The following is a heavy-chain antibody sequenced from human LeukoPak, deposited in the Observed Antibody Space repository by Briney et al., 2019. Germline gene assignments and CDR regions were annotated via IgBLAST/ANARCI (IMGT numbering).Heavy chain of an antibody. CDR1: GYTFTDYT. Sequence: ASVTVSCKASGYTFTDYTMHWLRQAPGQRLDWMGWINGGSGNTKYSPEFQGRVTITRDTSASTAYMELSSLRSEDTAVYYCANPRYDSSGYYYVDWSQGTLVTVSS. J-gene: IGHJ4*02. D-gene: IGHD3-22*01. V-gene: IGHV1-3*01. CDR2: INGGSGNT. CDR3: ANPRYDSSGYYYVD.